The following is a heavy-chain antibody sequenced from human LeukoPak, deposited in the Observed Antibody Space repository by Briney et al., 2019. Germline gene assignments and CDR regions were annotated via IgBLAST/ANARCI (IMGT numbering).Heavy chain of an antibody. CDR2: ISAYNGNT. CDR3: AREGVGSYSSSWSGNAFDI. V-gene: IGHV1-18*01. D-gene: IGHD6-13*01. Sequence: ASVKVSCKASGYTFTSYDINWVRQAPGQGLEWMGWISAYNGNTNYAQKLQGRVTMTTDTSTSTAYMELRSLRSDDTAVYYCAREGVGSYSSSWSGNAFDIWGQGTMVTVSS. J-gene: IGHJ3*02. CDR1: GYTFTSYD.